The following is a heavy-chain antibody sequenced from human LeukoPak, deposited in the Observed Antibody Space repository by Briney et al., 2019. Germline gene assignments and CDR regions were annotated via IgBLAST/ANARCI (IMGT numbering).Heavy chain of an antibody. CDR1: GYTFTSYY. CDR2: INPSDGST. CDR3: AIDRERRGAKPKLEVCFDY. V-gene: IGHV1-46*01. D-gene: IGHD1-1*01. Sequence: ASVKVSCKASGYTFTSYYMQWVRQAPGQGLEWMGIINPSDGSTNYAQEFQGRVTMTRDASTSTFYMDLSSLTSEDSAVYYCAIDRERRGAKPKLEVCFDYWGQGTLVTVSS. J-gene: IGHJ4*02.